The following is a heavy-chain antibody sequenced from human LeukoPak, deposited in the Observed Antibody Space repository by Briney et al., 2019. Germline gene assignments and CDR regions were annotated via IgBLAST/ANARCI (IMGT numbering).Heavy chain of an antibody. V-gene: IGHV4-39*07. Sequence: SETLSLTCSVSGGSISSSSYYWGWIRQPPGKGLEWIGSIHYSGSTYYNPSLKSRVSISVDTSKSQFSLKLNSVTAADTAVYYCARSFVGDTSTYYPEHFGYWGQGTLVTVSS. CDR3: ARSFVGDTSTYYPEHFGY. J-gene: IGHJ4*02. CDR2: IHYSGST. CDR1: GGSISSSSYY. D-gene: IGHD3-22*01.